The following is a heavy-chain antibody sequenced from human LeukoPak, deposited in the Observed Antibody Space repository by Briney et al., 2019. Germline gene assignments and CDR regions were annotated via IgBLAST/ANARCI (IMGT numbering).Heavy chain of an antibody. J-gene: IGHJ4*02. CDR3: AKRNDYGGNSFDY. CDR1: GFTFSSYT. Sequence: GASLRLSCAASGFTFSSYTMNWVRQAPGKGLEWVSVINDGAFSIFYADSVKGRFTISRDNSKNTLYLQMSNLTAEDTAIYYCAKRNDYGGNSFDYWGQGTLVTVSS. D-gene: IGHD4-23*01. CDR2: INDGAFSI. V-gene: IGHV3-23*01.